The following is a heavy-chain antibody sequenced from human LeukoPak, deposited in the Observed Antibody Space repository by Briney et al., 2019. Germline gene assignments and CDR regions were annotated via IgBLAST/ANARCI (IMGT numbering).Heavy chain of an antibody. V-gene: IGHV1-69*05. D-gene: IGHD6-19*01. J-gene: IGHJ4*02. CDR3: ARGRGVYSSGWYADY. CDR2: IIPIFGTA. Sequence: GASVKVPCKASGGTFSSYAISWVRQAPGQGLEWMGGIIPIFGTANYAQKFQGRVTITTDESTSTAYMELSSLRSEDTAVYYCARGRGVYSSGWYADYWGQGTLVTVSS. CDR1: GGTFSSYA.